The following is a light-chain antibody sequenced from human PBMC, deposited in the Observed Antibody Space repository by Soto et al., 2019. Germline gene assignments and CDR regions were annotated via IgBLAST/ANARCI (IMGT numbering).Light chain of an antibody. CDR1: QTVSSI. Sequence: DIVMTQSPATLSVSPGERATLFCRASQTVSSIFLAWYQQKPGQAPRLLIHGASTRATGIPARFSGSGSGTEFTLTISSLQSEDFAVYYCQQYSAWPPTFGGGPR. J-gene: IGKJ4*01. CDR3: QQYSAWPPT. V-gene: IGKV3-15*01. CDR2: GAS.